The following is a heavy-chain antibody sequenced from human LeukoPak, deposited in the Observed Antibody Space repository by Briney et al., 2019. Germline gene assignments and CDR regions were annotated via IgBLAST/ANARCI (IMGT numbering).Heavy chain of an antibody. Sequence: PGGSLRLSCAASGFTFSSYAMSWVRQAPGKGLEWFSAISGSGGSTYYADSVKGRFTISRDNSKNTLYLQMNSLRAEDTAVYYCSAYVLRYFDWWTDYWGQGTLVTVSS. V-gene: IGHV3-23*01. CDR2: ISGSGGST. CDR3: SAYVLRYFDWWTDY. CDR1: GFTFSSYA. J-gene: IGHJ4*02. D-gene: IGHD3-9*01.